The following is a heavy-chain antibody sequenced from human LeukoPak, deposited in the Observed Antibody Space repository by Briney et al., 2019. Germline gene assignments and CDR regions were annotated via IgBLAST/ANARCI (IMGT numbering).Heavy chain of an antibody. CDR1: GGSISSYY. V-gene: IGHV4-59*01. CDR3: ARDMGYGDPFDC. CDR2: IYYSGST. J-gene: IGHJ4*02. Sequence: SETLSLTCTVSGGSISSYYWSWIRQPPGKGLECIGYIYYSGSTNYNPSLKSRVTISVDTSKNQFSLKLSSVTAADTAVHYCARDMGYGDPFDCWGQGTLVTVSS. D-gene: IGHD4-17*01.